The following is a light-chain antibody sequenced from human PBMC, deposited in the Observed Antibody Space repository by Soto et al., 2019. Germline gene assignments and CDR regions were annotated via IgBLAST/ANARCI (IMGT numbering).Light chain of an antibody. CDR3: SSYAASNNFYFV. Sequence: QSVLTQPPSASGSPGQSVTISWTGTSSDVGGYNYVSWYQQYPGRAPKLMIYEVTKRPSGVPDRFSGSTSGTTASLTVSGLPAEDEADYYCSSYAASNNFYFVFGGGTKLTVL. CDR2: EVT. V-gene: IGLV2-8*01. CDR1: SSDVGGYNY. J-gene: IGLJ3*02.